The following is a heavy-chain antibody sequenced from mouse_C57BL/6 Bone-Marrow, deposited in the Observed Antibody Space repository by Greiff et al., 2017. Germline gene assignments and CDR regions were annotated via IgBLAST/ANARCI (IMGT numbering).Heavy chain of an antibody. J-gene: IGHJ3*01. CDR2: ISSGSSTI. CDR3: ARGDYGSSSWFAY. D-gene: IGHD1-1*01. CDR1: GFTFSDYG. V-gene: IGHV5-17*01. Sequence: EVKLMESGGGLVKPGGSLKLSCAASGFTFSDYGMHWVRQAPEKRLEWVAYISSGSSTIYYADTVKGRFTISRDNAKNTLFLQMTSLRSEDTAMYYCARGDYGSSSWFAYWGQGTLVTVSA.